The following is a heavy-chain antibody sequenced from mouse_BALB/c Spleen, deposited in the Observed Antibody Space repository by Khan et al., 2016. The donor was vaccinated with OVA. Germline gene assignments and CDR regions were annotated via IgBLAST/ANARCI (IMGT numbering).Heavy chain of an antibody. CDR1: GYTFTSYY. CDR3: TRSGWDAFAY. D-gene: IGHD4-1*01. J-gene: IGHJ3*01. V-gene: IGHV1S81*02. CDR2: INPSNGGT. Sequence: QVQLQQPGAELVKPGASVKLSCKASGYTFTSYYIYWVKQRPGQGLEWIGGINPSNGGTDFNEKFESKATLTVDKSSSTAFMQVRSLTSEDSAFYYCTRSGWDAFAYWGQGTLVTVSA.